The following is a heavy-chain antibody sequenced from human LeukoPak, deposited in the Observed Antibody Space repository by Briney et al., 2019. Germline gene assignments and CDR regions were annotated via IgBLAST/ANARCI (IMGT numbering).Heavy chain of an antibody. CDR1: GFTFTDHY. J-gene: IGHJ4*02. V-gene: IGHV1-2*02. Sequence: ASVKVSCKSSGFTFTDHYIHWVRQGPGQGLEWMGYIGPHSTFTSSPQEFQGRVTITRDASMSTAYMELTRLTSDDTAVYYCVREGEGPLSKDFDYWGQGTLVTVSS. CDR3: VREGEGPLSKDFDY. D-gene: IGHD2/OR15-2a*01. CDR2: IGPHSTFT.